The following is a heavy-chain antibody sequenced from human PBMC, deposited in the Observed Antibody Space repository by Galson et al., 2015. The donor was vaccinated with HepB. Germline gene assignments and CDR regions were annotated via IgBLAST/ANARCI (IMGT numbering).Heavy chain of an antibody. J-gene: IGHJ5*02. Sequence: SVKVSCKASGGTFSSYAISWVRQAPGQGLEWMGGIIPIFGTANYAQKFQGRVTITADESTSTAYMELSSLRSEDTAVYYCARGYCTNGVCYGQYNWFDPWGQGTLVTVSS. CDR1: GGTFSSYA. D-gene: IGHD2-8*01. CDR3: ARGYCTNGVCYGQYNWFDP. V-gene: IGHV1-69*13. CDR2: IIPIFGTA.